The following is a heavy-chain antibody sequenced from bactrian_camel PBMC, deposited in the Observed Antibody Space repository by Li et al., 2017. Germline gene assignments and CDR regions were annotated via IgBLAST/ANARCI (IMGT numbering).Heavy chain of an antibody. CDR3: AAEPYDCYSAAWSRRSWYRW. Sequence: VQLVESGGGSVQAGGSLRLSCTASGIQRKGYCLGWFRQVPGKDRVRVAAIYTGDDSTYYSDFAKDRFSISHDNAKRTLYLQMNSLKPEDTAMYYCAAEPYDCYSAAWSRRSWYRWWGQGTQVTVS. J-gene: IGHJ4*01. CDR2: IYTGDDST. V-gene: IGHV3S1*01. D-gene: IGHD1*01. CDR1: GIQRKGYC.